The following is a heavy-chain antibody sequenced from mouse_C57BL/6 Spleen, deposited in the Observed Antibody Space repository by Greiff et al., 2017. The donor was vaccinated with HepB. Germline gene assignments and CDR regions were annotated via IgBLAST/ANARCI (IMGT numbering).Heavy chain of an antibody. CDR3: ASTYYYGSSLFDY. CDR2: INPSTGGT. Sequence: VQLQQSGPELVKPGASVKISCKASGYSFTGYYMNWVKQSPEKSLEWIGEINPSTGGTTYNQKFKAKATLTVDKSSSTAYMQLKSLTSEDSAVYYCASTYYYGSSLFDYWGQGTTLTVSS. J-gene: IGHJ2*01. CDR1: GYSFTGYY. V-gene: IGHV1-42*01. D-gene: IGHD1-1*01.